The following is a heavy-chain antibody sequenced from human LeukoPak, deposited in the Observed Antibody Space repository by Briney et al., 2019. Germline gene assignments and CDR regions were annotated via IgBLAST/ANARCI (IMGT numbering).Heavy chain of an antibody. CDR1: GHTFTSYG. CDR3: ARVKEGRYCGGDCYSDY. V-gene: IGHV1-18*01. CDR2: ISAYNGNT. D-gene: IGHD2-21*02. J-gene: IGHJ4*02. Sequence: ASVKVSCKASGHTFTSYGISWVRQAPGQGLEWMRWISAYNGNTNYAQKLQGRVTMTTDTSTSTAYMELRSLRSDDTAVYYCARVKEGRYCGGDCYSDYWGQGTLVTVSS.